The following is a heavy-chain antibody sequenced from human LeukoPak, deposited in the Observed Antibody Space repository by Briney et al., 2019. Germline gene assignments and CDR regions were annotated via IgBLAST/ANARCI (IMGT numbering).Heavy chain of an antibody. V-gene: IGHV3-23*01. Sequence: PGGSLRLSCAASGFTFSSYGMSWVRQAPGKGLEWVSAISGSGGSTYYADSVKGRFTISRDNSKNTLYLQMNSLRAEDTAVYYCAKDTSGVKRYYYDSSGYFHYFDYWGQGTLVTVSS. CDR3: AKDTSGVKRYYYDSSGYFHYFDY. CDR2: ISGSGGST. CDR1: GFTFSSYG. J-gene: IGHJ4*02. D-gene: IGHD3-22*01.